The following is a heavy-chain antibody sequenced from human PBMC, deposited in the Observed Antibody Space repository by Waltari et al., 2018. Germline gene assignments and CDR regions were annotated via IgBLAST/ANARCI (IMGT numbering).Heavy chain of an antibody. Sequence: QVQLQQWGAGLLKPSETLSLTCAVYGGSFSGYYWSWIRQPPGKGLEWIGEINHSGSTNYNPSLKSRVTISVDTSKNQFSLKLSSVTAADTAVYYCARAMGRWPTDYWGQGTLVTVSS. CDR1: GGSFSGYY. CDR3: ARAMGRWPTDY. V-gene: IGHV4-34*01. D-gene: IGHD4-17*01. J-gene: IGHJ4*02. CDR2: INHSGST.